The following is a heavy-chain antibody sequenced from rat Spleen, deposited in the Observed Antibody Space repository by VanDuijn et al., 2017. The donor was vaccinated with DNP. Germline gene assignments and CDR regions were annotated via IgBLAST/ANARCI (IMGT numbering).Heavy chain of an antibody. CDR3: TRSSTYYGYNPFVY. Sequence: QVRLKESGPGLVQPSQTLSLTCTVSGFSLTSYGVSWVRQPPGKGLEWIAAISSGGSTYYNSALKSRLSISRDTSKSQVFLKMNSLQTEDTAIYFCTRSSTYYGYNPFVYWGQGTLVTVSS. CDR1: GFSLTSYG. CDR2: ISSGGST. D-gene: IGHD1-9*01. J-gene: IGHJ3*01. V-gene: IGHV2S12*01.